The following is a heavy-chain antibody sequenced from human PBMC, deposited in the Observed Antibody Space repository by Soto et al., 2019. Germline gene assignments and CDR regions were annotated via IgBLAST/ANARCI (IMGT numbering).Heavy chain of an antibody. V-gene: IGHV4-4*02. J-gene: IGHJ4*02. Sequence: QVQLQESGPGLVKPSGTLSLPCAAPGVSISTNWWSWVRQPPGRGLRWIVEIYHSGTTKYNPSLWSRVTISLDKSENQFSLNLNAVTAADTAIYSCARHIAVTRTRGFDYWGQGILVSVSS. CDR2: IYHSGTT. CDR3: ARHIAVTRTRGFDY. D-gene: IGHD6-19*01. CDR1: GVSISTNW.